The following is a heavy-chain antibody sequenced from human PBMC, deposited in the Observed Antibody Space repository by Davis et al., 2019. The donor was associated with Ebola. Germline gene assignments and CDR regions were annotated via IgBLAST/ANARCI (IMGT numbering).Heavy chain of an antibody. CDR2: IYYSGST. D-gene: IGHD2-15*01. CDR3: ARDGCSGGSCYSWFDP. V-gene: IGHV4-31*03. J-gene: IGHJ5*02. CDR1: GGSISSGGYY. Sequence: SESLSLTCTVSGGSISSGGYYWSWIRQHPGKGLEWIGCIYYSGSTYYNPSLKSRVTISVDTSKNQFSLKLSSVTAADTAVYYCARDGCSGGSCYSWFDPWGQGTLVTVSS.